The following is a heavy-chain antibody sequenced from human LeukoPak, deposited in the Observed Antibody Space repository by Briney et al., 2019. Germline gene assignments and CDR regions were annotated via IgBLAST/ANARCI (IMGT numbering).Heavy chain of an antibody. V-gene: IGHV3-49*03. CDR2: IRSKAYGGTS. CDR1: GSTFGEYP. Sequence: GGSLRLSCTTSGSTFGEYPMSWIRQAPGKGLEWVGFIRSKAYGGTSEYAASVEGRFIISRDDSKSTAYLQMNSLKIEDTAVYYCSRYYGSGRRRYFDYWGQGTLVTVSS. CDR3: SRYYGSGRRRYFDY. D-gene: IGHD3-10*01. J-gene: IGHJ4*02.